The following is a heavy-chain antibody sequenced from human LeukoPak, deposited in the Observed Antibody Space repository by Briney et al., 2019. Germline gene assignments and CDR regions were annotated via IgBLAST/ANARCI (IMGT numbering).Heavy chain of an antibody. CDR2: IYISGST. Sequence: SETLSLTCTVSGGSISSYYWSWIRQPAGKGLEWIGRIYISGSTNYNPSLKSRVTMSVDTSKNQFSLKLSSVTAADTAVYYCARAAREHFLEYYFDQWGQGTLVTVSS. CDR1: GGSISSYY. D-gene: IGHD6-6*01. CDR3: ARAAREHFLEYYFDQ. V-gene: IGHV4-4*07. J-gene: IGHJ4*02.